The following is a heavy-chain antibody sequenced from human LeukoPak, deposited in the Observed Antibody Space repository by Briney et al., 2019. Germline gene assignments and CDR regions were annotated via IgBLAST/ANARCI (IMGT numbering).Heavy chain of an antibody. CDR3: ASKYYDFWSGYYYFDY. CDR1: GGSFSGYY. J-gene: IGHJ4*02. CDR2: INHSGST. Sequence: KPSETLPLTCAVYGGSFSGYYWSWIRQPPGKGLEWIGEINHSGSTNYNPSLKSRVTISVDTSKNQFSLKLSSVTAADTAVYYCASKYYDFWSGYYYFDYWGQGTLVTVSS. D-gene: IGHD3-3*01. V-gene: IGHV4-34*01.